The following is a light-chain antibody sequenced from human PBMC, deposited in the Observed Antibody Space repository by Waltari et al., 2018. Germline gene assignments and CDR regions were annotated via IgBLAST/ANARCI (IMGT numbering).Light chain of an antibody. V-gene: IGKV1-5*01. CDR3: QHYNAYRT. Sequence: DIQMTQSPSTLSASVGDRVIITCRASQSISTWLAWYQQRPGKAPKLLIFAASSLQTGVTSRFSGSGSGTEFTLTINSLQPDDFATYHCQHYNAYRTFGQGTKVEIK. J-gene: IGKJ1*01. CDR2: AAS. CDR1: QSISTW.